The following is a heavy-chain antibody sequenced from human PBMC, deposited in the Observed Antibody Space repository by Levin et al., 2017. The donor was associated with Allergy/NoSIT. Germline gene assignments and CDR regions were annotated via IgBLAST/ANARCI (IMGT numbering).Heavy chain of an antibody. CDR2: ILYSGSA. CDR3: ARKYDFWSGHFDY. J-gene: IGHJ4*02. CDR1: GGSVSRGSYY. Sequence: SETLSLTCSVSGGSVSRGSYYWGWIRQPPGKGLEWIGHILYSGSANYNPSLESRVTISVDPSKNQFSLQLRSVTAADTAVYYCARKYDFWSGHFDYWGQGALVTVSS. V-gene: IGHV4-61*01. D-gene: IGHD3-3*01.